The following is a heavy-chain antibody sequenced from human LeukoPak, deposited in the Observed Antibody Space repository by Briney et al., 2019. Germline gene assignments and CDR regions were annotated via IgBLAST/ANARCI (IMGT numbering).Heavy chain of an antibody. J-gene: IGHJ5*02. D-gene: IGHD3-22*01. CDR2: IIPIFGTA. CDR1: GGTFSSYA. CDR3: ARGSTYYYDSSGYSSWFDP. V-gene: IGHV1-69*13. Sequence: PVKVSCKASGGTFSSYAISWVRQAPGQGLEWMGGIIPIFGTANYAQKFQGRVTITADESTSTAYMELSSLRSEDTAVYYCARGSTYYYDSSGYSSWFDPWGQGTLVTVSS.